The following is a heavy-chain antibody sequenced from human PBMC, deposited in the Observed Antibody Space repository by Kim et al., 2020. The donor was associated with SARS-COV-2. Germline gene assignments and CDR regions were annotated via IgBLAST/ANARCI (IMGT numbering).Heavy chain of an antibody. CDR3: ARYDSSTYSFAFDL. V-gene: IGHV3-21*01. D-gene: IGHD3-22*01. CDR2: ISSSGSFI. CDR1: GFTLTTCS. J-gene: IGHJ2*01. Sequence: GGSLRLSCAASGFTLTTCSMNWVRQAPGKGREWVSSISSSGSFIYYADSVKGRFTISRDIAKNSLHLQMDSLRAEDTAVYYCARYDSSTYSFAFDLWGRG.